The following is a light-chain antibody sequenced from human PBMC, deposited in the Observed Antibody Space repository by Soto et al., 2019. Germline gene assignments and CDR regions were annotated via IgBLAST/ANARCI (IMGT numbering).Light chain of an antibody. Sequence: DIQMPQSPSTLSASVGDRVIIICRASQSISSWLAWYQQKPGKAPKLLMYKASTLESGVPSRFSGSGSGTEFTLTISSLQPDDFATYYCQQYNTAPWTFGQGTKVEIK. V-gene: IGKV1-5*03. CDR1: QSISSW. J-gene: IGKJ1*01. CDR3: QQYNTAPWT. CDR2: KAS.